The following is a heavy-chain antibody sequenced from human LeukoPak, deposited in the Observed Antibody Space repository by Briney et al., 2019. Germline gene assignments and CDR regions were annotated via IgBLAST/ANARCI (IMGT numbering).Heavy chain of an antibody. V-gene: IGHV3-53*01. D-gene: IGHD3-22*01. J-gene: IGHJ4*02. CDR2: IYSGGST. CDR3: ARGPAYYYDSSGYCDY. Sequence: GGSLRLSCAASGFTVSSNYMSWVRQAPGKGLEWVSVIYSGGSTYYADSVKGRFTISRDNAKNSLYLQMNSLRAEDTAVYYCARGPAYYYDSSGYCDYWGQGTLVTVSS. CDR1: GFTVSSNY.